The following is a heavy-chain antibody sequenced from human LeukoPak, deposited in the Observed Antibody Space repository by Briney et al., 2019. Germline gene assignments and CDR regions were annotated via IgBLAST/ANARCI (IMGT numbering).Heavy chain of an antibody. CDR1: GGSFSGYY. CDR2: INHSGST. V-gene: IGHV4-34*01. D-gene: IGHD6-25*01. CDR3: ARDLSGLDY. J-gene: IGHJ4*02. Sequence: SETLSLTCAVYGGSFSGYYWSWIRQPPGKGLEWIGEINHSGSTNYNPSLKSRVTISVDTSKNQFSLKLSSVTAADTAVYYCARDLSGLDYWGQGTLVTVSS.